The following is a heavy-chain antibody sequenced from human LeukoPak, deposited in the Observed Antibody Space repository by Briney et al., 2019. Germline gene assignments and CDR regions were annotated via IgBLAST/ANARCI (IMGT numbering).Heavy chain of an antibody. J-gene: IGHJ4*02. CDR3: AKRGVGELKFDY. CDR2: ISGSGGTT. V-gene: IGHV3-23*01. CDR1: GFTFSSSA. Sequence: GGSLRLSCAASGFTFSSSAMNWVRQAPGKGLEWVSGISGSGGTTYYADSVKGRFTISRDNSRNTLYLQMNSLRAEGTAVYYCAKRGVGELKFDYWGQGTLVTVSS. D-gene: IGHD3-10*01.